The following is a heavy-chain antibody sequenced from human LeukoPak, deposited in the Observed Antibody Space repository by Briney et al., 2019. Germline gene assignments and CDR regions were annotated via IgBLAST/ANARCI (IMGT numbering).Heavy chain of an antibody. CDR1: GGSIRSYF. J-gene: IGHJ4*02. CDR2: VYYSGST. V-gene: IGHV4-59*12. CDR3: AASPLRIAAAGIDY. Sequence: SETLSLTCTVSGGSIRSYFWSWIRQPPGKGLEWIGYVYYSGSTNYNPSLKSRVTISVDTSKKQFSLKLSSVTAADTAVYYCAASPLRIAAAGIDYWGQGTLVTVSS. D-gene: IGHD6-13*01.